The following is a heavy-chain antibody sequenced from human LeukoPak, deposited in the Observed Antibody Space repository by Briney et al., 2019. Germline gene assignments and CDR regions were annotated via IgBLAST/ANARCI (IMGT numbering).Heavy chain of an antibody. CDR1: GFTFSSYA. J-gene: IGHJ4*02. CDR2: ISGSGGST. Sequence: GGSLRLSCAASGFTFSSYAMSWVRQAPGKGLEWVSAISGSGGSTYYADSVKGRFTIPRDNSKNTLYLQMNSLRAEDTAVYYCARNRGVVRYFDWLTAPDYWGQGTLVTVSS. V-gene: IGHV3-23*01. D-gene: IGHD3-9*01. CDR3: ARNRGVVRYFDWLTAPDY.